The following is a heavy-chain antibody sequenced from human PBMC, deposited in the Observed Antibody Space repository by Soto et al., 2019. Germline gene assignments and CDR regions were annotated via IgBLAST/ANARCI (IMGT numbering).Heavy chain of an antibody. CDR1: GGSISSGPYS. CDR3: ARLGGFCSSTNCYGYYAMDV. Sequence: SETLSLTCTVPGGSISSGPYSWGWIRQPPGEGLEWIATFHYGESTHYNPSLESRVTVSVDTSQNHFSLKVSSVTVADTAVYYCARLGGFCSSTNCYGYYAMDVWGQGTTVTVSS. J-gene: IGHJ6*02. CDR2: FHYGEST. D-gene: IGHD2-2*01. V-gene: IGHV4-39*02.